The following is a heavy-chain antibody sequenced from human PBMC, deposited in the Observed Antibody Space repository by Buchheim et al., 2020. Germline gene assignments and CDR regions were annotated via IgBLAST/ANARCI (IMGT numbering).Heavy chain of an antibody. CDR2: IYHSGTT. V-gene: IGHV4-4*02. D-gene: IGHD3-22*01. CDR3: ARDIRLYYYDSSGYNWFDP. J-gene: IGHJ5*02. Sequence: QVQLQESGPGLVKPSGTLSLTCAVSGGSISSSNWWSWVRQPPGKGLEWIGEIYHSGTTNYNLPLKSRVTISVNKSKTQFSLKLSSVTAADTAVYYYARDIRLYYYDSSGYNWFDPWGQGTL. CDR1: GGSISSSNW.